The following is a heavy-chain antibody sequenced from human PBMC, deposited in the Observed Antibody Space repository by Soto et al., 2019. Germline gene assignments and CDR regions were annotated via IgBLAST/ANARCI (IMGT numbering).Heavy chain of an antibody. Sequence: SQTLSLTCTVSGGSISSYYWSWIRQPPGKGLEWIGYIYYSGSTNYNPSLKSRVTISVDTSKNQFSLKLSSVTAADTAVYYCAREQKRPISFTGFGGYYYYMDVWGKGTTVTVSS. CDR3: AREQKRPISFTGFGGYYYYMDV. J-gene: IGHJ6*03. CDR2: IYYSGST. CDR1: GGSISSYY. V-gene: IGHV4-59*01. D-gene: IGHD3-16*01.